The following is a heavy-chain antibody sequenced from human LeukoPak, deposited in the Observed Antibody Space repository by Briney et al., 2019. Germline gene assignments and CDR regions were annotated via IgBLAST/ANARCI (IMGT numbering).Heavy chain of an antibody. J-gene: IGHJ4*01. CDR3: ALNCSGGNCYSAY. Sequence: GGSLRLSCAASGFTFSSYSMSWVRQAPGKGLEWVSTISSGSSYIYYAASVKDRFTISRDNAKNSLYLQMNSLRVEDTAVYYCALNCSGGNCYSAYWGHGTLVTVSS. CDR2: ISSGSSYI. CDR1: GFTFSSYS. V-gene: IGHV3-21*01. D-gene: IGHD2-15*01.